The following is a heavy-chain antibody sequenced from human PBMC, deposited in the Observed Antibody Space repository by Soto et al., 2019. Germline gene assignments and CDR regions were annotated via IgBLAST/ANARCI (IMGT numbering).Heavy chain of an antibody. D-gene: IGHD3-3*01. Sequence: ASVKVSCKASGYTFTSYGIGWVRQAPGQGLEWMGWISAYNGNTNYAQKLQGRVTMTTDTSTSTAYMELRSLRSDDTAVYYCARARYYDFWSGSLIYYYMDVWGKGTTVTVS. CDR1: GYTFTSYG. CDR3: ARARYYDFWSGSLIYYYMDV. CDR2: ISAYNGNT. J-gene: IGHJ6*03. V-gene: IGHV1-18*01.